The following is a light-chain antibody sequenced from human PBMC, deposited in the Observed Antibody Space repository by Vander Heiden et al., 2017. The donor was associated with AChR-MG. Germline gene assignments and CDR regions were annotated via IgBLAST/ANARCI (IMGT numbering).Light chain of an antibody. CDR1: QSISSY. CDR3: QQSYRTPRT. CDR2: AAS. V-gene: IGKV1-39*01. J-gene: IGKJ2*01. Sequence: IQMTQSPSSLSASVGDRVTITCRAGQSISSYLNWYQQKPGKAPKLLIYAASSLQSGVPSRFSGSGAGTDFTLTISSLQPEDFATYYCQQSYRTPRTFGQGTKLEIK.